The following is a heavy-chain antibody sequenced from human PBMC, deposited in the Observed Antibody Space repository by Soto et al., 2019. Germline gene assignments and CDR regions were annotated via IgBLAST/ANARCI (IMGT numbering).Heavy chain of an antibody. CDR3: ARAHYGDYGYGMDV. CDR2: TYHSGST. D-gene: IGHD4-17*01. CDR1: GGSISSGGYS. V-gene: IGHV4-30-2*01. J-gene: IGHJ6*02. Sequence: QLQLQESGSGLVKPSQTLSLTCAVSGGSISSGGYSWSWIRQPPGKGLEWLGYTYHSGSTYHNPSLKSRVTISVNRSKNQFSLKLIAVTAANTAVYYCARAHYGDYGYGMDVWGQGTTVTVSS.